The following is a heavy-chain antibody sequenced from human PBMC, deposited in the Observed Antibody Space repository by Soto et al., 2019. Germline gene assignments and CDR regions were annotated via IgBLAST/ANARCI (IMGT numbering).Heavy chain of an antibody. V-gene: IGHV4-31*03. CDR3: ARRRIATNNYKWFDP. CDR2: IYVTGAV. D-gene: IGHD2-21*01. Sequence: SSETLSLTCSVSGAALNSGNYYWSWIRQVPGKGLEWTGHIYVTGAVDYNPSLRDRITISQDTSERQFSLNLRLVTAADTAVYYCARRRIATNNYKWFDPWGQGTLVTVSS. J-gene: IGHJ5*02. CDR1: GAALNSGNYY.